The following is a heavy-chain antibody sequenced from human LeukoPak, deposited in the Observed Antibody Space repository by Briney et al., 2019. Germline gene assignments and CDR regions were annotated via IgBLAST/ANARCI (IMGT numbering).Heavy chain of an antibody. J-gene: IGHJ4*02. CDR3: ARVHGHNLGTLDY. CDR2: IKHSGNT. D-gene: IGHD5-24*01. Sequence: SETLSLSCAVYGGSFSGDYWSWIRQPPGKGLQWIGEIKHSGNTNNNPSLKSRVTMSVDTSKNQLSLNLTSVTAADTAVYYCARVHGHNLGTLDYWGQGILVTVSS. V-gene: IGHV4-34*01. CDR1: GGSFSGDY.